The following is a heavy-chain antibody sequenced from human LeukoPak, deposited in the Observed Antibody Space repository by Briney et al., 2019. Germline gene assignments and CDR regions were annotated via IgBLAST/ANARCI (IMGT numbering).Heavy chain of an antibody. CDR2: IIPIFGTA. Sequence: SVKVSCKASGGTFSIYAISWVRQAPGQGLEWMGGIIPIFGTANYAQKFQGRVTITADESTSTAYMELSSLRSEDTAVYYCAREATYYYDSSGYYERYYFDYWGQGTLVTVSS. J-gene: IGHJ4*02. D-gene: IGHD3-22*01. CDR3: AREATYYYDSSGYYERYYFDY. CDR1: GGTFSIYA. V-gene: IGHV1-69*13.